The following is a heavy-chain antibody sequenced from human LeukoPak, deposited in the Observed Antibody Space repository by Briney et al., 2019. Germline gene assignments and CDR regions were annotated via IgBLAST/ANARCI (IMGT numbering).Heavy chain of an antibody. Sequence: GGSLRLSCAVSGFTFRMTWVRQVPGKGLQWVANINQDGREKYYMDSMKGRLNISRDNTENSVFLQLTSLRPEDTGIYFRAKGRDYGDYWGQGTLVAVSS. CDR2: INQDGREK. CDR1: GFTFR. J-gene: IGHJ4*02. CDR3: AKGRDYGDY. V-gene: IGHV3-7*01.